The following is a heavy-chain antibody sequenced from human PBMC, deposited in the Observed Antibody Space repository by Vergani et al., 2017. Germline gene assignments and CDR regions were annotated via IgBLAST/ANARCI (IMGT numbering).Heavy chain of an antibody. CDR3: AFSSGWYRRYFQH. CDR1: GGSFSGYY. Sequence: QVQLQQWGAGLLKPSETLSLTCAVYGGSFSGYYWSWIRQPPGKGLEWIGEINHSGSTNYNPSLKSRVTISVDTSKNQFSLKLRAVTAADTAVYYCAFSSGWYRRYFQHWGQGTLVTVSS. V-gene: IGHV4-34*01. D-gene: IGHD6-19*01. J-gene: IGHJ1*01. CDR2: INHSGST.